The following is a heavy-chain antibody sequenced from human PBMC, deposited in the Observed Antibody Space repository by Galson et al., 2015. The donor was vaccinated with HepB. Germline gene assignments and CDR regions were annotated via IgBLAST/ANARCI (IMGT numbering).Heavy chain of an antibody. CDR2: IWYDGSNK. CDR3: ARGYDFWSGMAKGYFDY. Sequence: SLRLSCAASGFTFSSYGMHWVRQAPGKGLEWVAVIWYDGSNKYYADSVKGRFTISRDNSKNTLYLQMNSLRAEDTAVYYCARGYDFWSGMAKGYFDYWGQGTLVTVSS. V-gene: IGHV3-33*01. J-gene: IGHJ4*02. D-gene: IGHD3-3*01. CDR1: GFTFSSYG.